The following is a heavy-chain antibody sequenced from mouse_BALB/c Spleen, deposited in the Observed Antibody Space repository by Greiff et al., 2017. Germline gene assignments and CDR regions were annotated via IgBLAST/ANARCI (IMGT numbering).Heavy chain of an antibody. D-gene: IGHD2-4*01. Sequence: EVNVVESGGGLVKPGGSLKLSCAASGFTFSSYAMSWVRQTPEKRLEWVASISSGGSTYYPDSVKGRFTISRDNARNILYLQMSSLRSEDTAMYYCARGRDGFDYGDYWGQGTTLTVSS. J-gene: IGHJ2*01. CDR1: GFTFSSYA. CDR3: ARGRDGFDYGDY. CDR2: ISSGGST. V-gene: IGHV5-6-5*01.